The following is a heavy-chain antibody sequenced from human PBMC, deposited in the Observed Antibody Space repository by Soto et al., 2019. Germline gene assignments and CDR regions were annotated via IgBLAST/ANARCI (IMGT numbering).Heavy chain of an antibody. CDR1: GFTFSSYG. Sequence: RRLSCAASGFTFSSYGMHWVRQAPGKGLEWVAVISYDGSNKYYADSVKGRFTISRDNSKSTLYLQMNSLRAEDTAVYYCAKLVGKKWLVYDAFDIWGQGTMVTVSS. J-gene: IGHJ3*02. D-gene: IGHD6-19*01. CDR3: AKLVGKKWLVYDAFDI. V-gene: IGHV3-30*18. CDR2: ISYDGSNK.